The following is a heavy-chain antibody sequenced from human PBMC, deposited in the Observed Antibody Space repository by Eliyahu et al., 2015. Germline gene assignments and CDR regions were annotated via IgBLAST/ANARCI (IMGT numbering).Heavy chain of an antibody. CDR2: XYYSGST. CDR1: XGXIPSYY. D-gene: IGHD3-9*01. CDR3: ARYSKADWYYFEY. J-gene: IGHJ4*02. V-gene: IGHV4-59*01. Sequence: QVQLQESGPGLVKPSETLSLTCTVSXGXIPSYYWXWIRQPPGKGLEWIGYXYYSGSTNYNPSLKSRVTMSVDTSKNQFSLKLSSVNAADTAVYFCARYSKADWYYFEYWGQGTLVTVSS.